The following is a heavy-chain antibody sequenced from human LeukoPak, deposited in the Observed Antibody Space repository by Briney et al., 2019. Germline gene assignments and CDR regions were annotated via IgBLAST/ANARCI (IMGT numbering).Heavy chain of an antibody. CDR2: INSDGTIT. Sequence: GGSLRLSCATSGFTFSGHYMAWVRQAPGKGLVWLSRINSDGTITSYADSLEGRFTISRDNAKNTVYLQMNSLRAEDTAVYYCARPGVGFDYWGQGALVTVSS. CDR1: GFTFSGHY. J-gene: IGHJ4*02. V-gene: IGHV3-74*01. CDR3: ARPGVGFDY.